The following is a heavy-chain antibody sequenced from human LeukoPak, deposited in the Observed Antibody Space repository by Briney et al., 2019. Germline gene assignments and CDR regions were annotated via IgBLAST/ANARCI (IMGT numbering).Heavy chain of an antibody. Sequence: GGSLRLSCAASGFTIGRYWMHWVRQAPGKGLVWVSRSEGDDSTTTYADSVKGRFTVSRDTAKNTLYLQMNSLRVEGTAVYYCAKLDWLDPWGQGTLVTVSP. CDR1: GFTIGRYW. CDR3: AKLDWLDP. CDR2: SEGDDSTT. V-gene: IGHV3-74*03. J-gene: IGHJ5*02.